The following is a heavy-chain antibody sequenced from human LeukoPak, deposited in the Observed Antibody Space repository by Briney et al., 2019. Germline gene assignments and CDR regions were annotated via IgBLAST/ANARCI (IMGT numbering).Heavy chain of an antibody. Sequence: SETLSLTCDVSGGSCDDYYCSWIHQPPGKGLEWIGEIHPHGIFYYNSSLMSRVTISIDTSKSQFSLRLTSVTAADTAIYYCSRGRDRSKAGDHWGQGSLVTVSS. CDR3: SRGRDRSKAGDH. CDR1: GGSCDDYY. CDR2: IHPHGIF. D-gene: IGHD5-24*01. V-gene: IGHV4-34*01. J-gene: IGHJ4*02.